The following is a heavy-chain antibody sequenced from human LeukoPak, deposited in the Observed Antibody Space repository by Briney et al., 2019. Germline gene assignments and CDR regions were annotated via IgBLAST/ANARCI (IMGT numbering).Heavy chain of an antibody. CDR3: ARESSSSSGLVG. CDR2: IYYSGST. D-gene: IGHD6-13*01. CDR1: GGSVSSGSYY. V-gene: IGHV4-39*07. J-gene: IGHJ4*02. Sequence: SETLSLTCTVSGGSVSSGSYYWGWIRQPPGKGLEWIGSIYYSGSTNYNPSLKSRVTISVNTSKNQFSLKLSSVTAADTAVYYCARESSSSSGLVGWGQGTLVTVSS.